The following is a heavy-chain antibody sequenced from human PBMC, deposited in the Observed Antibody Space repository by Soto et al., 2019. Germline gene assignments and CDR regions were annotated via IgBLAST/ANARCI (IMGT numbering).Heavy chain of an antibody. CDR1: GFTFSSYW. V-gene: IGHV3-7*01. D-gene: IGHD3-10*01. CDR3: ERGRPVPY. Sequence: EVQLVESGGGLVQPGGSLRLSCAASGFTFSSYWMSWVRQAPGKGLEWVANVNQDGGEKFYVGSVKGQFTISRDNAMNSLYLQMNSLSADDTAVYYCERGRPVPYWGQGTLVTVSS. CDR2: VNQDGGEK. J-gene: IGHJ4*02.